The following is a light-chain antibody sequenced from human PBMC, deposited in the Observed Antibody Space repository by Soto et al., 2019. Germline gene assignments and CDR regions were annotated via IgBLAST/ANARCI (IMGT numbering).Light chain of an antibody. Sequence: QSALTQPPSASGSPGQSVTISCTGTSSDVGGYDYVSWYQHHPGKAPKLMINEVTKRPSGVPDRFSGSKSGNTASLTVSGLQAEDEADYYCSSYAGSNNVVFGGGTKLTVL. J-gene: IGLJ2*01. V-gene: IGLV2-8*01. CDR2: EVT. CDR1: SSDVGGYDY. CDR3: SSYAGSNNVV.